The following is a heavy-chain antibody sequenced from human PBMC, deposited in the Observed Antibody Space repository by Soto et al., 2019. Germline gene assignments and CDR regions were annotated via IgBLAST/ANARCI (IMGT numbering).Heavy chain of an antibody. D-gene: IGHD3-22*01. V-gene: IGHV4-59*01. J-gene: IGHJ4*02. Sequence: NPSETLSLTCTVSGGSISSYYWSWIRQPPGKGLEWIGYIYYSGSTNYNPSLKSRVTISVDTSKNQFSLKLSSVTAADTAVYYCAGYDSSGYYLSVDYWGQGTLVTVSS. CDR3: AGYDSSGYYLSVDY. CDR1: GGSISSYY. CDR2: IYYSGST.